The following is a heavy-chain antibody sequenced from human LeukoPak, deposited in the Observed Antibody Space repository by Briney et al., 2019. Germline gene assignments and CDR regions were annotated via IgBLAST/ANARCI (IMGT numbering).Heavy chain of an antibody. Sequence: GGSLRLSCAASGFTFSRYSMNWVRQAPGKGLEWVSSISSSSSYIYYGDSVKGRFTISRHNAKNSLYLQMNSLRAEDTAVYYCAKDRMNHYYDSSGLFDYWGQGTLVTVSS. CDR2: ISSSSSYI. CDR1: GFTFSRYS. J-gene: IGHJ4*02. CDR3: AKDRMNHYYDSSGLFDY. V-gene: IGHV3-21*04. D-gene: IGHD3-22*01.